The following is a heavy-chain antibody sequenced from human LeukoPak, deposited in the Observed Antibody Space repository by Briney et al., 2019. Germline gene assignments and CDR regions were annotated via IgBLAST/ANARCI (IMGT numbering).Heavy chain of an antibody. J-gene: IGHJ4*02. CDR3: AKGRSHFWSDYDY. D-gene: IGHD3-3*02. V-gene: IGHV3-23*01. CDR1: GFTFSNNA. CDR2: ISGSGDNT. Sequence: RGSLTLSCAASGFTFSNNAMSWVRQAPGKGLEWVSSISGSGDNTYYADSAKGRLTISRNNSKHPLYLQMNGLRAEDTAIYYCAKGRSHFWSDYDYWGQGALVTV.